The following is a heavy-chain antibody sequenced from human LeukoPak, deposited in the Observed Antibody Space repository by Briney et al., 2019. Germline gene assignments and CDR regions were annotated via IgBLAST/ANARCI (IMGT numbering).Heavy chain of an antibody. D-gene: IGHD5-18*01. V-gene: IGHV3-13*01. J-gene: IGHJ4*02. CDR2: VPSGFHA. CDR1: GFTLGSHD. Sequence: RSLRLSCTASGFTLGSHDMHWVRQIPGQGLEWVAAVPSGFHAFFADSVQGRFTVSRDDARNSLYLQMNSLRAGDTAVYYCVREARGYHYTYFDYWGQGTLVTVSS. CDR3: VREARGYHYTYFDY.